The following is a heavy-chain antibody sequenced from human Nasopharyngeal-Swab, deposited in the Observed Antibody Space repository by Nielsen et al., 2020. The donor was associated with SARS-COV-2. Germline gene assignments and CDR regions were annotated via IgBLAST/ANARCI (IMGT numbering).Heavy chain of an antibody. J-gene: IGHJ4*02. CDR1: GFTFGSYW. D-gene: IGHD1-26*01. CDR2: ISADGSSP. Sequence: GGSLRPSCGASGFTFGSYWMHWVRQPPGKGLVWVSGISADGSSPRYADSVRGRFTISRDNAKNTLFLQMNSLRVEDTAVYYCGKFPVNGPIVFDYWGQGTLVTVSS. V-gene: IGHV3-74*01. CDR3: GKFPVNGPIVFDY.